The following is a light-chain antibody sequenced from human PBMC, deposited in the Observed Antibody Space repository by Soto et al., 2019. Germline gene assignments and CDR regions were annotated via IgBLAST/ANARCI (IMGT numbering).Light chain of an antibody. V-gene: IGKV3-20*01. Sequence: EFVLTQSPGTLSLSPGERATLSCRASQSVSSSFLAWYQQKPGQAPRILIYGASTRATGIPDRFSGSGSGIDFTLTISRLEPEDFAVYYCQQYGSSPPLTFDGGTKVEIK. CDR3: QQYGSSPPLT. J-gene: IGKJ4*01. CDR1: QSVSSSF. CDR2: GAS.